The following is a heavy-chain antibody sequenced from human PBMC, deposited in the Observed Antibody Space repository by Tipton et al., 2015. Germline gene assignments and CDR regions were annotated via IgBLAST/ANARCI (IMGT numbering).Heavy chain of an antibody. D-gene: IGHD4-23*01. J-gene: IGHJ4*02. CDR3: ARARGRHGGLFDS. Sequence: TLSLTCTLSGGSIRNHYWTWIRQPPGKGLEWIGIIYWSGRTNYNSSLKSRVTMSVDTSKTQFSLKMSSVTASDTAVYYCARARGRHGGLFDSWGQGTLVTVSS. CDR1: GGSIRNHY. V-gene: IGHV4-59*11. CDR2: IYWSGRT.